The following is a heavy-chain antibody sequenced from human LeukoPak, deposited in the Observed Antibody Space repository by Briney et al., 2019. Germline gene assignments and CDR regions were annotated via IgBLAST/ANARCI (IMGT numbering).Heavy chain of an antibody. V-gene: IGHV1-2*06. CDR3: AKLPPSITAAGNWLGP. D-gene: IGHD6-13*01. Sequence: GASVKVSCKASGYTFTGYYIHWVRQAPGQGLEWMGRINPNTGGTDYAQKFQGRVTMTRDTSITTAYMELSRLTSDDTAIYYCAKLPPSITAAGNWLGPWGQGALVTVSS. CDR1: GYTFTGYY. J-gene: IGHJ5*02. CDR2: INPNTGGT.